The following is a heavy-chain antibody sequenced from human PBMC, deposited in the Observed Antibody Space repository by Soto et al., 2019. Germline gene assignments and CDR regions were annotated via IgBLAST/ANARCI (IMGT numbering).Heavy chain of an antibody. CDR1: GYSISSGYY. Sequence: QVQLQESGPGLVKPSETLSLTCAVSGYSISSGYYWGWIRQPPGKGLEWIGSIYHSGSTYYNPSLKSRVTISVDTSKNQFSLKLSSVTAADTAVYYCARESYDFWSGYKGWFDPWGQGTLVTVSS. V-gene: IGHV4-38-2*02. CDR3: ARESYDFWSGYKGWFDP. J-gene: IGHJ5*02. D-gene: IGHD3-3*01. CDR2: IYHSGST.